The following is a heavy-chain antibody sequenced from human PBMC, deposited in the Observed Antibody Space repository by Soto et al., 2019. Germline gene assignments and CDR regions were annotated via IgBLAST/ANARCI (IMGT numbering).Heavy chain of an antibody. D-gene: IGHD3-9*01. J-gene: IGHJ4*02. CDR2: INHSGTT. CDR3: ARKPLYHFFAGDYSFDY. V-gene: IGHV4-34*01. CDR1: GGSFSDYY. Sequence: QVQLRQWGAGLLKPSETLSLTCAVFGGSFSDYYWTWIRQPPGKGLKWNGEINHSGTTSYNPSLKSRRTISVATSNNQFTLKLSSVTAADTAVYYCARKPLYHFFAGDYSFDYWGQGTLVTVSS.